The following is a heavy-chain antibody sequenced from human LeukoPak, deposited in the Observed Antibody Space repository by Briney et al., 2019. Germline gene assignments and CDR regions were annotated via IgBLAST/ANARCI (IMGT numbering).Heavy chain of an antibody. CDR2: IKPDGSEK. CDR3: TQDVSGETASGPPILV. CDR1: AFTYRTYL. V-gene: IGHV3-7*05. J-gene: IGHJ6*01. D-gene: IGHD1-26*01. Sequence: GGSLRLSCAASAFTYRTYLMDWVRQAPGKGLEWVAMIKPDGSEKYYVDSVKGLFTISRDNAKNSLYLQMTSLRAEDTAVYYCTQDVSGETASGPPILVWGQGTTVTVSS.